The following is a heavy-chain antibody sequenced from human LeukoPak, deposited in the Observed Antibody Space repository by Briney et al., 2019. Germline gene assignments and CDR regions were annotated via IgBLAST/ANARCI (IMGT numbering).Heavy chain of an antibody. D-gene: IGHD3-10*01. Sequence: GGSLRLSCAASGFTFSSYAMSWVHQAPGKGLEWVSAISGSGGSTYYADSVKGRFTISRDNSKNTLYLQMNSLRAEDTAVYYCAKDGVFGSGFGETLFDYWGQGTLVTVSS. V-gene: IGHV3-23*01. CDR3: AKDGVFGSGFGETLFDY. J-gene: IGHJ4*02. CDR2: ISGSGGST. CDR1: GFTFSSYA.